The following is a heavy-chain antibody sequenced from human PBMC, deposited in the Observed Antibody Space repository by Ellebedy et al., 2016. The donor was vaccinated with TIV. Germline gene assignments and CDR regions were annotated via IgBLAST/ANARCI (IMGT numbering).Heavy chain of an antibody. V-gene: IGHV3-33*01. Sequence: GGSLRLSCAASGFSFSNYVMHGVRQAPGKGLEWVAVVWSDGSNKYYIDSVKGRFTISRDNSKNTLYLQMNSLISDDTAVYYCARDGGNPRSWFFDLWGRGTLVTVSS. CDR1: GFSFSNYV. CDR2: VWSDGSNK. J-gene: IGHJ2*01. D-gene: IGHD4-23*01. CDR3: ARDGGNPRSWFFDL.